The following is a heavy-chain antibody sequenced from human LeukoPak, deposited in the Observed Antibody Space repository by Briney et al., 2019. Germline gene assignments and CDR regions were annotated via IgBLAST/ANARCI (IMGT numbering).Heavy chain of an antibody. D-gene: IGHD6-6*01. J-gene: IGHJ6*02. Sequence: GASVKVSCKASGGTFSSYAISWVRQAPGQGLEWMGGIIPIFGTANYAQKFQGRVTITADESTGTAYMELSSLRSEDTAVYYCAREYSSSTYYYYYGMDVWGQGTTVTVSS. V-gene: IGHV1-69*13. CDR1: GGTFSSYA. CDR2: IIPIFGTA. CDR3: AREYSSSTYYYYYGMDV.